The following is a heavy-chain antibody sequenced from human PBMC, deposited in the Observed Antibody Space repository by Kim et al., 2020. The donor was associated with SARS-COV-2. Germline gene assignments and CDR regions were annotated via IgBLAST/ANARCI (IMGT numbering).Heavy chain of an antibody. Sequence: GESLRLSCAASGFTFSSYAMHWVRQAPGKGLEWVAVISYDGSTKYYADSVKGRFTISRDNSKNTLYLQMNSLRAEDTAVYYCARGRGDSGGYGDPARGPYYFDYWGQGTLVTVSS. CDR2: ISYDGSTK. CDR3: ARGRGDSGGYGDPARGPYYFDY. J-gene: IGHJ4*02. D-gene: IGHD3-22*01. V-gene: IGHV3-30-3*01. CDR1: GFTFSSYA.